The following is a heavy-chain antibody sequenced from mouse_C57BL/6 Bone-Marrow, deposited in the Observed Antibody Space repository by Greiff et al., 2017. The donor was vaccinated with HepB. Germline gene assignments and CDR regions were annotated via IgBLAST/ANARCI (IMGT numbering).Heavy chain of an antibody. Sequence: VQLQQSGAELARPGASVKLSCKASGYTFTSYGISWVKQRTGQGLEWIGEIYPRSGNTYYNEKFKGKATLTEDKSSSTAYMELRSLTSEASAVYFCGRWRWFYYFDYWGQGTTLTVSS. J-gene: IGHJ2*01. CDR2: IYPRSGNT. V-gene: IGHV1-81*01. CDR3: GRWRWFYYFDY. CDR1: GYTFTSYG. D-gene: IGHD2-3*01.